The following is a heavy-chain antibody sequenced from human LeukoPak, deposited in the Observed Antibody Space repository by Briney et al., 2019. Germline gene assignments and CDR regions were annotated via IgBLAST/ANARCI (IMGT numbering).Heavy chain of an antibody. Sequence: GGSLRLSCAASGFTFSSYAMSWVRQAPGKGLEWVSAISGSGGSTYYADSVKGRFTISRGNSKNTLYLQMNSLRAEDTAVYYCAKDQHEGTMILGDDAFDIWGQGTMVTVSS. D-gene: IGHD3-22*01. CDR1: GFTFSSYA. CDR3: AKDQHEGTMILGDDAFDI. CDR2: ISGSGGST. V-gene: IGHV3-23*01. J-gene: IGHJ3*02.